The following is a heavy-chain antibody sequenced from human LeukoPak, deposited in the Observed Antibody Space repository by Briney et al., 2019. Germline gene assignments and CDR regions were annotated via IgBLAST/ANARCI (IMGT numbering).Heavy chain of an antibody. CDR1: LDSISSFY. CDR2: IYTTGKT. V-gene: IGHV4-4*07. CDR3: ARDVGASNFDY. D-gene: IGHD1-26*01. J-gene: IGHJ4*02. Sequence: PSETLSLTCNVALDSISSFYWSWLRQSAGAGLEWIGRIYTTGKTDYNPSLKSRVTVSVDTSRNQVSLKLRSVTAADTAVYYCARDVGASNFDYWGQGILVTVSS.